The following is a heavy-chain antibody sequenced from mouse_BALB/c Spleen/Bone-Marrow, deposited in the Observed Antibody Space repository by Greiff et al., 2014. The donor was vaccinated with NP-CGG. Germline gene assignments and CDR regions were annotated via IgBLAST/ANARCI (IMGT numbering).Heavy chain of an antibody. V-gene: IGHV1-9*01. J-gene: IGHJ4*01. Sequence: QVQLQQSGAELMKPGASVKISCKATGYTFSSYWIEWVKQRPGHGLEWIGEILPGRGSTNYNEKFKGKATFTSDTPSNTAYMQLSSLTSEDSAVYYCARWDTTAMDYWGQGTSVTVSS. CDR3: ARWDTTAMDY. CDR1: GYTFSSYW. CDR2: ILPGRGST. D-gene: IGHD1-1*01.